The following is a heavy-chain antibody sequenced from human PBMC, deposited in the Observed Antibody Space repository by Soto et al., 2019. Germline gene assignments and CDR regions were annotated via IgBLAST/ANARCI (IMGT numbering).Heavy chain of an antibody. V-gene: IGHV4-59*08. Sequence: LETLSLTCTVSGGSISSYYWSWIRQPPGKGLEWIGYIYYSGSTNYNPSLKSRVTISVDTSKNQFSLKLSSVTAADTAVYYCARHPLYGDYLKFDYWGQGTLVTVSS. CDR2: IYYSGST. J-gene: IGHJ4*02. D-gene: IGHD4-17*01. CDR1: GGSISSYY. CDR3: ARHPLYGDYLKFDY.